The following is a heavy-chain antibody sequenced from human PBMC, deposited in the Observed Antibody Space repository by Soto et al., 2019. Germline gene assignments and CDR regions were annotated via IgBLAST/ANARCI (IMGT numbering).Heavy chain of an antibody. D-gene: IGHD3-10*01. CDR2: LSAYNGNT. J-gene: IGHJ6*02. V-gene: IGHV1-18*04. Sequence: GASVKVSCKASGYTFTSYGISWVRQAPGQGLEWMGWLSAYNGNTNYAQKLQGRVTMTTDTSTSTAYMELRSLRSDDTAVYYCAREVRSGSYYLNYYYYGMDVWGQGTTVTVSS. CDR3: AREVRSGSYYLNYYYYGMDV. CDR1: GYTFTSYG.